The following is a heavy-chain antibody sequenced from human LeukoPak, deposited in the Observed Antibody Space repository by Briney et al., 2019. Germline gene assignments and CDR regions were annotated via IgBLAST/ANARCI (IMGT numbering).Heavy chain of an antibody. CDR2: IKQDGSEK. Sequence: PGGSLRLSCAASGFTFSSYWMSWVRQAPGKGLEWVANIKQDGSEKYYVDSVKGRFTISRDNAKNSLYLQMNSLRAEDTAVYYCASVQMGQQLALDYWGQGTLVTVSS. CDR1: GFTFSSYW. D-gene: IGHD6-13*01. V-gene: IGHV3-7*03. CDR3: ASVQMGQQLALDY. J-gene: IGHJ4*02.